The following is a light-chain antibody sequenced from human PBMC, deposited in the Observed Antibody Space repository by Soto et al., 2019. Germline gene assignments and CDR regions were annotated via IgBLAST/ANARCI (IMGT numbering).Light chain of an antibody. V-gene: IGKV3-11*01. CDR1: QSISDY. CDR2: DAS. J-gene: IGKJ2*01. CDR3: QQRSNWL. Sequence: EIVLTQSPATLSLSPGERATLSYRASQSISDYLAWYQQKPGQAPRLLIYDASNRATGIPARFSGSGSGTNFTLTISSLEPEDSAVYFCQQRSNWLFGQGTKLEIK.